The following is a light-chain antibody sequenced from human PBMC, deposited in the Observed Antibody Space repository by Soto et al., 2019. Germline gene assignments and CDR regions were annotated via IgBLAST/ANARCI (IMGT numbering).Light chain of an antibody. CDR3: QQRSNWPPFT. Sequence: DIQMTQSPSTLSASVGDRVTITCRASQSISSWLAWYQQKPGKAPKLLIYKASSLESGVPSRFSGSGSGTEFTLTISSLQPDDFAVYYCQQRSNWPPFTFGPGTKVDIK. CDR2: KAS. V-gene: IGKV1-5*03. CDR1: QSISSW. J-gene: IGKJ3*01.